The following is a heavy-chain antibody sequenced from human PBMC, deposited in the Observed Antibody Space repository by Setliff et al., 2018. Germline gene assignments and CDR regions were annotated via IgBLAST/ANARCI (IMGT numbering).Heavy chain of an antibody. CDR1: GYSISSGYN. V-gene: IGHV4-38-2*01. CDR2: IYYRGST. D-gene: IGHD2-21*02. J-gene: IGHJ4*02. Sequence: PSETLSLTCAVSGYSISSGYNWGWIRQPPGKGLEWIASIYYRGSTSYNSSLKSRVSISVDTSKNQFSLNLNSVTAADTAVYYCARARRSGGDPFDYWGQGTLVTVSS. CDR3: ARARRSGGDPFDY.